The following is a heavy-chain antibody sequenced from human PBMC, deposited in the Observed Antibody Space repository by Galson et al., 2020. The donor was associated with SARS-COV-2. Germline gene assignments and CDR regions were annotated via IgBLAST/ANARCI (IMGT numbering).Heavy chain of an antibody. D-gene: IGHD7-27*01. CDR2: IHHRGSA. CDR3: ARVPLGSETCFDP. Sequence: SETLSLTCTVSAYSITSGHNWAWIRQSPGKGLEWIGSIHHRGSAYYNPPLKSRVSISVDMSKNQFSLKLTSVTAADTAVYYCARVPLGSETCFDPWGQGTLVTVSS. V-gene: IGHV4-38-2*02. J-gene: IGHJ5*02. CDR1: AYSITSGHN.